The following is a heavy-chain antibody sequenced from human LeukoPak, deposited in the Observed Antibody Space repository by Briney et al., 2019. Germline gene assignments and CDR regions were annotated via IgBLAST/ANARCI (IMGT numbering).Heavy chain of an antibody. V-gene: IGHV3-23*01. J-gene: IGHJ4*02. CDR2: ISGSGGST. D-gene: IGHD6-19*01. Sequence: GGSLRLSCAASGFTFSSYAMSWVRQAPGKGLEWVSAISGSGGSTYYADSVKGRFTISRNNSKNTLYLQMNSLRAEDTAVYYCATTWYSSGSFDYWGQGTLVTVSS. CDR3: ATTWYSSGSFDY. CDR1: GFTFSSYA.